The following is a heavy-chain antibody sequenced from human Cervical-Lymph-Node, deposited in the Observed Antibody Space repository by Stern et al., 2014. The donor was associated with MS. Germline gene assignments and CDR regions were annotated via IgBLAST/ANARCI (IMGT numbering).Heavy chain of an antibody. Sequence: QVQLVQSGGELKRPGTSLKVSFEASGYTFTDYSMHWVRQAPGNRLQWMGRIHPKTGGANYTAAFKGRVTMARDTSISTGYMVLSSLRSDDTAVYYCAREIHPAITFDIGGQGTVVTVSA. V-gene: IGHV1-2*06. J-gene: IGHJ3*02. CDR1: GYTFTDYS. CDR3: AREIHPAITFDI. CDR2: IHPKTGGA. D-gene: IGHD2-21*01.